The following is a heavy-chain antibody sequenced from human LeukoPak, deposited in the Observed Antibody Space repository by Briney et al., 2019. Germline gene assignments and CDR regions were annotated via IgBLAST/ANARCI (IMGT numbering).Heavy chain of an antibody. CDR3: ARVLPSYGDYYYYYYMDV. CDR1: GGSISTYY. J-gene: IGHJ6*03. CDR2: IYYSGST. D-gene: IGHD4-17*01. Sequence: PSETLSLTCAVSGGSISTYYWSWIRQPPGKGLEWIGYIYYSGSTNYNPSLKSRVTISVDTSKNQFSLKLSSVTAADTAVYYCARVLPSYGDYYYYYYMDVWGKGTTVTVSS. V-gene: IGHV4-59*01.